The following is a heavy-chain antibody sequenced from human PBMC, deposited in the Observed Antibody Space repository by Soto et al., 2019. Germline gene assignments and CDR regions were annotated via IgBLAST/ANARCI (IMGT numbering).Heavy chain of an antibody. J-gene: IGHJ6*02. CDR2: IIPIFGTA. V-gene: IGHV1-69*13. D-gene: IGHD3-3*01. Sequence: SVEVSCKXSGGTFSSYAISWVRQAPGQGLEWMGGIIPIFGTANYAQKFQGRVTITADESTSTAYMELSSLRSEDTAVYYCARGGLLRFLEWFRYGMDVWGQGTTVTVSS. CDR3: ARGGLLRFLEWFRYGMDV. CDR1: GGTFSSYA.